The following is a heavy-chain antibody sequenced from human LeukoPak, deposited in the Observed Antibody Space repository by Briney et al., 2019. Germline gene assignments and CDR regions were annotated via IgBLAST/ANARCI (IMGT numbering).Heavy chain of an antibody. V-gene: IGHV3-30-3*01. CDR3: AKDTDTPLSY. CDR1: RFTFSNYA. J-gene: IGHJ4*02. Sequence: GGSLRLSCAASRFTFSNYAMHWVRQAPGKGLEWVAIISYDGSNKYYADSVKGRFTISRDNSKNTLYLQMNSLRAEDTAVYYCAKDTDTPLSYWGQGTLVTVSS. CDR2: ISYDGSNK. D-gene: IGHD5-18*01.